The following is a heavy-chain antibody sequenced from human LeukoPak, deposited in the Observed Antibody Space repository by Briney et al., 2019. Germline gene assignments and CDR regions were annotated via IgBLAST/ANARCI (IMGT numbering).Heavy chain of an antibody. J-gene: IGHJ4*02. CDR2: ISGGGGST. V-gene: IGHV3-23*01. CDR1: GFTFSSYG. Sequence: GGSLRLSCAASGFTFSSYGMHWVRQAPGKGLEWVSTISGGGGSTYYANSVKGRFTISRDNSKNTLYLQMNSLRAEDTAEYYCALRYYYGSGSFDYWGQGTLVIVSS. CDR3: ALRYYYGSGSFDY. D-gene: IGHD3-10*01.